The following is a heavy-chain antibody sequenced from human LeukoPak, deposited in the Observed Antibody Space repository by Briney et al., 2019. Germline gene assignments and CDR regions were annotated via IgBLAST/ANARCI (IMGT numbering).Heavy chain of an antibody. CDR1: GCTFSSYG. V-gene: IGHV3-30*02. D-gene: IGHD6-19*01. J-gene: IGHJ4*02. CDR3: AKDGQQWLVQEVGYFDY. CDR2: IRYDGSNK. Sequence: PGGSLRLSCAASGCTFSSYGMHWVRQAPGKGLEWVAFIRYDGSNKYYADSVKGRFTISRDNSKKTLYLQMNSLRPEDTAVYYCAKDGQQWLVQEVGYFDYSGQGTLVTVSS.